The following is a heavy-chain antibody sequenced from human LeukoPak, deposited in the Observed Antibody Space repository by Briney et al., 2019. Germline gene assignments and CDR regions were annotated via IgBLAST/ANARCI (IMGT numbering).Heavy chain of an antibody. CDR2: LDYSGNT. J-gene: IGHJ4*02. CDR3: ARGVVARTFDH. Sequence: PSETLSLTRNVSGGYISRYYWNWIRQPPGKGLEWSGHLDYSGNTNYKPSLRSRVSISIDTSKNHVSLKLTSVTAADTAVYFCARGVVARTFDHWGQGTLVTVSS. V-gene: IGHV4-59*01. CDR1: GGYISRYY. D-gene: IGHD3-3*01.